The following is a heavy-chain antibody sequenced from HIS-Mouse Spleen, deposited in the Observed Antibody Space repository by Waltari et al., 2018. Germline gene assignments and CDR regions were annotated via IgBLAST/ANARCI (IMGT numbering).Heavy chain of an antibody. D-gene: IGHD6-13*01. CDR1: GGSISSSIYY. J-gene: IGHJ2*01. V-gene: IGHV4-39*07. CDR2: IYYSGST. CDR3: AREIPYSSSWYDWYFDL. Sequence: QLQLQESGPGLVKPSETLSLTCTVSGGSISSSIYYWGWIRQPPVKGLGWIGSIYYSGSTYYSPSLKSRVTISVDTSKNQFSLKLSSVTAADTAVYYCAREIPYSSSWYDWYFDLWGRGTLVTVSS.